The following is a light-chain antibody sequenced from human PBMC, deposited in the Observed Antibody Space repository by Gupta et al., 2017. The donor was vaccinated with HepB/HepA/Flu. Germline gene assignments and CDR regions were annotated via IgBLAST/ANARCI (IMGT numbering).Light chain of an antibody. Sequence: DIVMSQPPLSLSVNPGQPAYISCKSSESLLDSNGKTYLYWYLQKAGQPPQLLIYEVSNRFSGVPDRFSGSGSGTDFTLKISRVEAEDVGTYYCKQSIQHPTTFGQGTKVEI. CDR1: ESLLDSNGKTY. V-gene: IGKV2D-29*01. J-gene: IGKJ1*01. CDR3: KQSIQHPTT. CDR2: EVS.